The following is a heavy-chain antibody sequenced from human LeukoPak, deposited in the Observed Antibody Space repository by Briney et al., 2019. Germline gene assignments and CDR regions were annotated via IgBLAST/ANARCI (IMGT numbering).Heavy chain of an antibody. CDR3: AKSMGGYYDSSGLSSFDY. Sequence: GGSLRLSCAASGFTFSSYAMSWVRQAPGKGLEWVSAISGSGGSTYYADSVRGRFTISRDNSKNTLYLQMNSLRAEDTAVYHCAKSMGGYYDSSGLSSFDYWGQGTLVTVSS. CDR1: GFTFSSYA. V-gene: IGHV3-23*01. CDR2: ISGSGGST. D-gene: IGHD3-22*01. J-gene: IGHJ4*02.